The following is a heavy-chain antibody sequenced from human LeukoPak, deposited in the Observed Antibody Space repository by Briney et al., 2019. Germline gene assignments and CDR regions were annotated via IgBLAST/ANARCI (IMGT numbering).Heavy chain of an antibody. CDR1: GFTFSSYA. CDR3: AKDSKIVGATFRSYHYMDV. J-gene: IGHJ6*03. CDR2: IRDSGDRT. V-gene: IGHV3-23*01. Sequence: GGSLRLSCAASGFTFSSYAMSWVRQAPGKGLEWVSAIRDSGDRTHYADSVKGRFTISRDNSKNTLYLQMNSLRAEDTAVYYCAKDSKIVGATFRSYHYMDVWGKGTAVTVSS. D-gene: IGHD1-26*01.